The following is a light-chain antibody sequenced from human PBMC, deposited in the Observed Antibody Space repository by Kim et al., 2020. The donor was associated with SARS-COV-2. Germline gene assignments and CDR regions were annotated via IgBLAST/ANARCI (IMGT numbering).Light chain of an antibody. Sequence: SSLSASVGDRVIITCRASQSNSMWLAWYQQKPGKAPKILIPKASSLQSGVPSRFSGSGSGTEFTLTISSLQPDDFGTYYCQQYDNYFGQGTKLEI. CDR2: KAS. J-gene: IGKJ2*01. CDR3: QQYDNY. CDR1: QSNSMW. V-gene: IGKV1-5*03.